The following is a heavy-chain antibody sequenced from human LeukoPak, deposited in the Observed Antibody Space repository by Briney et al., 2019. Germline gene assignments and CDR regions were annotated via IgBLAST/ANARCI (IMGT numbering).Heavy chain of an antibody. CDR2: IYHSGNN. CDR1: GVSISSGYY. D-gene: IGHD2-2*01. CDR3: ALQPARRLSWFDP. V-gene: IGHV4-38-2*02. Sequence: PSETLSFTCTVSGVSISSGYYWGWIRQPPGKGLEWIAHIYHSGNNDYNPSLKSRVTISVDTSRNQFSLKLSSVTAADTAVYYCALQPARRLSWFDPWGQGTLVTVSS. J-gene: IGHJ5*02.